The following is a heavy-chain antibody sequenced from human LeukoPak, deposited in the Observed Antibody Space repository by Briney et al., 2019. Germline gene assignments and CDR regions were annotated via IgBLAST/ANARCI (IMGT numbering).Heavy chain of an antibody. V-gene: IGHV1-2*02. Sequence: ASVKVSCKASGYTFSGHFMHWVRQAPGQGLEWMGWINPKSGEINYARKFQGRVTMTRDTSISTAHMDLSRLTSDDTAVYFCARRSVAGTALDYWGQGTLVIVSS. D-gene: IGHD6-19*01. CDR3: ARRSVAGTALDY. CDR1: GYTFSGHF. J-gene: IGHJ4*02. CDR2: INPKSGEI.